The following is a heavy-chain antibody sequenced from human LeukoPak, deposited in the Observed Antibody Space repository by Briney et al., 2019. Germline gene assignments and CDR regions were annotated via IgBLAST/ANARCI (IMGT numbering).Heavy chain of an antibody. CDR2: INPNSGAT. V-gene: IGHV1-2*02. J-gene: IGHJ4*02. Sequence: ASVKVSCKASGYTFTGYYMHWVRQAPGQGLEWMGWINPNSGATNYAQKFQGRVTLTRDTSINTAYMDLNRLRSDDTAVYYCARDDGLDFWGQGTLVTVSS. CDR1: GYTFTGYY. D-gene: IGHD3-9*01. CDR3: ARDDGLDF.